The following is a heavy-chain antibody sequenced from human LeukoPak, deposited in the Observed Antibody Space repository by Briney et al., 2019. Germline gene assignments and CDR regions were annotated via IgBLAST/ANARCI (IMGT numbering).Heavy chain of an antibody. Sequence: SETLSLTCTVSGGSISSYYWSWIRQPPGKGLEWIGYIYYSGSTNYNPSLKSRVTISVDTSKNQFSLKLSSVTAADTAVYYCARQVDYYGSGDYWGQGTLVTVSS. V-gene: IGHV4-59*08. J-gene: IGHJ4*02. CDR2: IYYSGST. CDR1: GGSISSYY. CDR3: ARQVDYYGSGDY. D-gene: IGHD3-10*01.